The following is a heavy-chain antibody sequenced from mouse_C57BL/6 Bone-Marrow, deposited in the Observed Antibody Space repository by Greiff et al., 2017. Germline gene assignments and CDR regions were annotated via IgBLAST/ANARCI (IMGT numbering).Heavy chain of an antibody. CDR1: GYTFTDYN. D-gene: IGHD2-2*01. J-gene: IGHJ3*01. CDR3: YSGDILWLRRAFAY. V-gene: IGHV1-22*01. Sequence: EVQLQQSGPELVKPGASVKMSCKASGYTFTDYNMHWVKQSHGKSLEWIGYINPNNGGYSYNQEFKGKATLTVNKASSPAYMGLRSLTSVDSAVYYCYSGDILWLRRAFAYWGQGTLVTVSA. CDR2: INPNNGGY.